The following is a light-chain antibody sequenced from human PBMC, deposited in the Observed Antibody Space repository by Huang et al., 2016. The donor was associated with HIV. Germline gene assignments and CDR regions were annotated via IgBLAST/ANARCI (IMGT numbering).Light chain of an antibody. CDR2: GSS. V-gene: IGKV3-15*01. CDR1: RSVSSN. Sequence: IVMTQSPATLSVSPGERVTVSCRANRSVSSNLAWYQQRPGQAPRLLRYGSSTRAPGIPARFSGSGSGTDFSLTISSLRSEDFALYYCQQYNNWRLSFGGGTRVDI. CDR3: QQYNNWRLS. J-gene: IGKJ4*01.